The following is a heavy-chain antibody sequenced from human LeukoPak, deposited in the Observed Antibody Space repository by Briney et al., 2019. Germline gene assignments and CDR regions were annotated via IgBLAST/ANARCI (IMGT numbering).Heavy chain of an antibody. CDR2: IKPNSGGT. CDR1: GYTFTDYY. CDR3: ARGGHKNLDQLGRRGDY. D-gene: IGHD7-27*01. Sequence: GASVKVSCKASGYTFTDYYIYWVRQAPGQGLEWMGWIKPNSGGTNYTQSFQGRVTMTRDTSISTAYMELSRLRSDDTAVYYCARGGHKNLDQLGRRGDYWGQGTLVTVSS. J-gene: IGHJ4*02. V-gene: IGHV1-2*02.